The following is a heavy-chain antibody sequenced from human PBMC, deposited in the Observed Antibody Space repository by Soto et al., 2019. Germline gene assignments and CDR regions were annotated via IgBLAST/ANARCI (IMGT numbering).Heavy chain of an antibody. J-gene: IGHJ4*02. CDR2: ISGSGGST. Sequence: EVQLLESGGGLVQPGGSLRLSCAASGFTFSSYAMSWVRQAPGKGLEWVSAISGSGGSTYYTDSVKGRFTISRDNSKNTLYLQMNSLRAEDTAVYYCAKETSVNLRHAPFDDYWGQGTLVTVSS. V-gene: IGHV3-23*01. CDR1: GFTFSSYA. CDR3: AKETSVNLRHAPFDDY. D-gene: IGHD3-9*01.